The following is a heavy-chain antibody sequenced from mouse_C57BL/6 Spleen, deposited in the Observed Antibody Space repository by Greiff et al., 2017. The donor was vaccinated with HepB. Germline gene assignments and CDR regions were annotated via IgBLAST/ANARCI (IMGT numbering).Heavy chain of an antibody. D-gene: IGHD3-3*01. J-gene: IGHJ3*01. Sequence: EVMLVESGGGLVKPGGSLKLSCAASGFTFSSYAMSWVRQTPEKRLEWVATISDGGSYTYYPDNVKGRFTISRDNAKNNLYLQMSHLKSEDTAMYYCARGGGREGFAYWGQGTLVTVSA. CDR3: ARGGGREGFAY. CDR2: ISDGGSYT. CDR1: GFTFSSYA. V-gene: IGHV5-4*03.